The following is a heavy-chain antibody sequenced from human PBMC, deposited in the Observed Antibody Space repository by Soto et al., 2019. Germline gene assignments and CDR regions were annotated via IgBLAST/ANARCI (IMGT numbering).Heavy chain of an antibody. V-gene: IGHV4-34*01. CDR1: GGSFSDYY. J-gene: IGHJ4*02. CDR2: INHSGST. CDR3: ARGPGIAAAGKPVYLDY. Sequence: QVQLQQWGARLLKASETLSLTYAVYGGSFSDYYWSWIRQPPGKGLEWIGEINHSGSTNYNPSLKSRVTISVDTSKSQFSLNLRSMTAADTAVYYCARGPGIAAAGKPVYLDYWGQGTLVTVSS. D-gene: IGHD6-13*01.